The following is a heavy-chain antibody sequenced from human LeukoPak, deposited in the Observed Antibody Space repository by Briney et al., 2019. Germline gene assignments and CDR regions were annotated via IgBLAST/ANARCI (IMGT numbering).Heavy chain of an antibody. CDR2: ISYDGSNK. V-gene: IGHV3-30*18. Sequence: GWSLRLSCAASGFTFSSYGMHWVRQAPGKGLEWVAVISYDGSNKYYADSVNGRFTISRDNSKNTLYLQMNSLRAEDTAVYYCAKAMYSSSWRHFDYWGQGTLVTVSS. J-gene: IGHJ4*02. CDR3: AKAMYSSSWRHFDY. CDR1: GFTFSSYG. D-gene: IGHD6-13*01.